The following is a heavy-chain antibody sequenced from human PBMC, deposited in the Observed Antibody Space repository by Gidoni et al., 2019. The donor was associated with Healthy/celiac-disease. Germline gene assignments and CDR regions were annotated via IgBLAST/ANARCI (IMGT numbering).Heavy chain of an antibody. Sequence: EVQLLESGGGLVQPGGSLRLSCEASGFTCSRYAMSWVRQAPGKGLECVSASSGRGGSTYYADSVKGRFTISRDNSKNTLYLQMNSLRAEDTAVYYCAKSGQQWRLYNWFDPWGQGTLVTVSS. CDR1: GFTCSRYA. D-gene: IGHD6-19*01. CDR3: AKSGQQWRLYNWFDP. V-gene: IGHV3-23*01. CDR2: SSGRGGST. J-gene: IGHJ5*02.